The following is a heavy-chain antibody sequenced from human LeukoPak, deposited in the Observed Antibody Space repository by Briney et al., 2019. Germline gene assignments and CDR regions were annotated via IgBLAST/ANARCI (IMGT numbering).Heavy chain of an antibody. CDR1: GFTFSTYG. V-gene: IGHV3-33*01. D-gene: IGHD2-21*02. J-gene: IGHJ4*02. CDR2: IWYDGSKA. CDR3: VRDHCGGDCATPPLGFDD. Sequence: GGSLRLSCAASGFTFSTYGMHWVRQAPGRGLEWVAVIWYDGSKAYYADSVTGRFTISRDKSNNAVYLQMTSLRAEGTALYYCVRDHCGGDCATPPLGFDDWGQGTLVTVSS.